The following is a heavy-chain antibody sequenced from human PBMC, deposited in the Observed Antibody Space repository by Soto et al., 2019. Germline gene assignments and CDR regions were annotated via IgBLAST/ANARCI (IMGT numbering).Heavy chain of an antibody. CDR3: WGDYQLQNFYGMDV. D-gene: IGHD2-2*01. Sequence: GGSLRLSCAASGFTFSIYGMHWVRQAPGKGLEWVALISSDGSNKYYADSVRGRFTISRDNSKNTLYLQMNSLRAEDTAVYYCWGDYQLQNFYGMDVWGQGTTVTVSS. J-gene: IGHJ6*02. CDR1: GFTFSIYG. CDR2: ISSDGSNK. V-gene: IGHV3-30*03.